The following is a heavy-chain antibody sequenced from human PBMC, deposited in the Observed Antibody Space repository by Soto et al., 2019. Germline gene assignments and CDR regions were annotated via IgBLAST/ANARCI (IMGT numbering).Heavy chain of an antibody. Sequence: GGSLRLSCAVSGFTFSSYGMHWVRQAPGKGLEWVAVISYDGRNQYYADSVKGRFTISRDNSKNTLYLQMNSLRAEDTAVYYCAKDRRPEVPAAIYYYYAMDVWGQGTSVPSP. CDR2: ISYDGRNQ. V-gene: IGHV3-30*18. D-gene: IGHD2-2*02. CDR1: GFTFSSYG. J-gene: IGHJ6*02. CDR3: AKDRRPEVPAAIYYYYAMDV.